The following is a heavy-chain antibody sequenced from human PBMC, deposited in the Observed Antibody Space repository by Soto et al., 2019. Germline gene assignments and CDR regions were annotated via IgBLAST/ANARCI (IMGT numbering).Heavy chain of an antibody. D-gene: IGHD3-22*01. CDR3: ARADYYDSSGYYETFDY. CDR2: IYYSGST. CDR1: GGSISRSSYY. V-gene: IGHV4-39*07. J-gene: IGHJ4*02. Sequence: SDTLSLTCTVSGGSISRSSYYWSWIRQPPGKGLEWIGSIYYSGSTNYNPSRKSRVTISVDTSKNQFSLKLSSVTAADTAVYYCARADYYDSSGYYETFDYWGQGTLVTVSS.